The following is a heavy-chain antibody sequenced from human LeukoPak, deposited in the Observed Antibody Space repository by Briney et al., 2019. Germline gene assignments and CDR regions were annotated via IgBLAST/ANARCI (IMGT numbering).Heavy chain of an antibody. CDR2: ISSGSGYI. CDR1: GFTFSGYS. Sequence: PGGSLRLSCAASGFTFSGYSLNWVSQAPGKGLGWVSSISSGSGYIYYADSVKGRFTISRDNAKNSLYLQMNSLRAEDTAVYYCARDGEGTSLSFFDYWGLGTLVTVSA. J-gene: IGHJ4*02. CDR3: ARDGEGTSLSFFDY. D-gene: IGHD3-10*01. V-gene: IGHV3-21*01.